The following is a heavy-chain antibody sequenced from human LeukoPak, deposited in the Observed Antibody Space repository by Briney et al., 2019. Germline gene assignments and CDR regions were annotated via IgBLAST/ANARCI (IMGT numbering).Heavy chain of an antibody. V-gene: IGHV1-69*13. D-gene: IGHD1-14*01. CDR3: ARDRSEPGEVYMDV. Sequence: GASVRVSCKASGGTFSSYAISWVRQAPGQGLEWMGGIIPIFGTANYAQKFQGRVTITADESTSTAYMELSSLRSEDTAVYYCARDRSEPGEVYMDVWGKGTTVTISS. CDR1: GGTFSSYA. J-gene: IGHJ6*03. CDR2: IIPIFGTA.